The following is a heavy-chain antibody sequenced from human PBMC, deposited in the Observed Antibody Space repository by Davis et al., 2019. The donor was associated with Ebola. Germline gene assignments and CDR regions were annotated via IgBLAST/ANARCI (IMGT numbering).Heavy chain of an antibody. D-gene: IGHD3-3*02. Sequence: PGGSLRLSCKGSGYTFTTYWIGWVRQMPGKGLEWMGTFYPGDSDTRYSPSFHGQATIPADKSTSTAYLPWSSLKASDTAMYYCARRGGWSGAFLDYWGQGTLVTVSS. V-gene: IGHV5-51*01. CDR3: ARRGGWSGAFLDY. CDR1: GYTFTTYW. CDR2: FYPGDSDT. J-gene: IGHJ4*02.